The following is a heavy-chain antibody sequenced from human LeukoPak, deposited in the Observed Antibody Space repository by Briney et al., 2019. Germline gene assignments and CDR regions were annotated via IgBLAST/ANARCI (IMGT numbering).Heavy chain of an antibody. V-gene: IGHV3-48*01. CDR1: GFTFSTYS. CDR2: ISSSSSTI. CDR3: ARGGVSYYYDSSGYPIDY. D-gene: IGHD3-22*01. Sequence: GGSLRLSCAASGFTFSTYSMNWVRQAPGKGLEWVSYISSSSSTIYYADSVKGRFTISRDNAKNSLYLQMNSLRAEDTAVYYCARGGVSYYYDSSGYPIDYWGQGTLVTVSS. J-gene: IGHJ4*02.